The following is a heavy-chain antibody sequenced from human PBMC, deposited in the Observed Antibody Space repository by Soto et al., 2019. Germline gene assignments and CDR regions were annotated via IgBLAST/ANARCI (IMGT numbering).Heavy chain of an antibody. CDR1: GGSVSSGSYY. J-gene: IGHJ4*02. V-gene: IGHV4-61*01. CDR3: ASSTMVRGVNY. CDR2: IYYSGST. Sequence: QVQLQESGPGLVKPSETLSLTCTVSGGSVSSGSYYWSWIRQPPGKGLEWIGYIYYSGSTNYNPSLKSRVTISVDPSKNQFSLKLSSVTAADTAVYYCASSTMVRGVNYWGQGTLVTVSS. D-gene: IGHD3-10*01.